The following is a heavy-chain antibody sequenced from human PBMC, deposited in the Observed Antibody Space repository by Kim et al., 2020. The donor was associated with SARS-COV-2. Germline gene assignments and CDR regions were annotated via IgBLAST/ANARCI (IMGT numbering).Heavy chain of an antibody. J-gene: IGHJ6*02. D-gene: IGHD2-8*02. V-gene: IGHV4-34*11. Sequence: PHLKSRATISSDTSKNQFSLNLTSVTAADTAVYYCARDTGSGKDHYHGLDVWGQGTTVSVSS. CDR3: ARDTGSGKDHYHGLDV.